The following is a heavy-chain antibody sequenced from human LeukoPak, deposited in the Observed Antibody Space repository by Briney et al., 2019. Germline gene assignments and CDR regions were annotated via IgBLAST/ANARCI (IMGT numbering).Heavy chain of an antibody. D-gene: IGHD6-6*01. J-gene: IGHJ4*02. CDR2: ISSSSSYI. CDR1: GFTFSSYC. CDR3: ARASGGSSSSTFDY. V-gene: IGHV3-21*01. Sequence: PGGSLRLSCAASGFTFSSYCMNWVRQAPGKGLEWVSSISSSSSYIYYADSVKGRFTISRDNAKNSLYLQMNSLRAEDTAVYYCARASGGSSSSTFDYWGQGTLVTVSS.